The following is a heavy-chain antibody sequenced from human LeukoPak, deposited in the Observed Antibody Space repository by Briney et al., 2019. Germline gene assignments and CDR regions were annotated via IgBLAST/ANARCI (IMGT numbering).Heavy chain of an antibody. CDR1: GGSISSYY. V-gene: IGHV3-11*01. D-gene: IGHD3-9*01. CDR2: ISSSGSTI. J-gene: IGHJ3*02. Sequence: KPSETLSLTCTVSGGSISSYYWSWIRQAPGKGLEWVSYISSSGSTIYYADSVKGRFTISRDNAKNSLYLQMNSLRAEDTAVYYCARALRQFDAFDIWGQGTMVTVSS. CDR3: ARALRQFDAFDI.